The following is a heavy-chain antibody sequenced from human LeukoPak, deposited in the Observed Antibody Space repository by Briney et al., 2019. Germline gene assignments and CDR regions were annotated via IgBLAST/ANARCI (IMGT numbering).Heavy chain of an antibody. CDR1: GYTFTGHA. J-gene: IGHJ4*02. Sequence: ASVTVSCTASGYTFTGHAMNWVRQAPGQGPEWMGYINTKTGNPTYAQGFTGRFVFSLDTSVSTAYLQISSLKPEDTGVYYCAKGGWVAVTGMDSWGQGTLVTVSS. CDR3: AKGGWVAVTGMDS. D-gene: IGHD6-19*01. CDR2: INTKTGNP. V-gene: IGHV7-4-1*02.